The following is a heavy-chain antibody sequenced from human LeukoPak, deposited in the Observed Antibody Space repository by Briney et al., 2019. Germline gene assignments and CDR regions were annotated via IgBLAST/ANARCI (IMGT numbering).Heavy chain of an antibody. CDR2: IIPIFGTA. J-gene: IGHJ4*02. D-gene: IGHD5-24*01. Sequence: GSSVKVSCKASGGTFSSYAISWVRQPPGQGLEWMGGIIPIFGTANYAQKFQGRVAITADESTSTAYMEVSSLRSEDTAMYYCARGTWLQSQAFDIWGQGTLVTVSS. V-gene: IGHV1-69*01. CDR1: GGTFSSYA. CDR3: ARGTWLQSQAFDI.